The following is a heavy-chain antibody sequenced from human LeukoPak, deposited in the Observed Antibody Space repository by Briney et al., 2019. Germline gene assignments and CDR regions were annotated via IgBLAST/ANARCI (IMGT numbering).Heavy chain of an antibody. CDR1: GGSISSDY. V-gene: IGHV4-59*01. J-gene: IGHJ4*02. Sequence: SETLSLTCTVSGGSISSDYWSWIRQPPGKGLEWIGYIYYRGSTNYNPSLKSRVTISVDTSKNQFSLKLSSVTAADTAVYYCARGVSYGDYFDYWGQGTLVTASS. CDR3: ARGVSYGDYFDY. CDR2: IYYRGST. D-gene: IGHD4-17*01.